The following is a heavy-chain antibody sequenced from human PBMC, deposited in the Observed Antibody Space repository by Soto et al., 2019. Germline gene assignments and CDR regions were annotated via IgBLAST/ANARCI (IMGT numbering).Heavy chain of an antibody. CDR1: GGSVSSNNYY. Sequence: ASETLSLTCTVSGGSVSSNNYYWSWIRQPPGKGLEWIGYIYYSGSTNYNPSLKSRVTISVDTSKNQFSLKLTSVTAADTAVYYCARLWESPDAFDIWGQGTAVTVSS. J-gene: IGHJ3*02. CDR2: IYYSGST. CDR3: ARLWESPDAFDI. V-gene: IGHV4-61*01. D-gene: IGHD3-10*01.